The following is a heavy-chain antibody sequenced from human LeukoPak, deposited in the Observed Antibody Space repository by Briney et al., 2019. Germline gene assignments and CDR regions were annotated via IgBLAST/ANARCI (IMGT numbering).Heavy chain of an antibody. CDR2: IYYSGST. CDR3: ARNKKQAWFDP. Sequence: SETLSLTCTVSGGSISSHYWSWIRQPPGKGLEWIGYIYYSGSTNYNPSLKSRVTISVDTSKNQFSLKLSSVTAADTAVYYRARNKKQAWFDPWGQGTLVTVSS. J-gene: IGHJ5*02. CDR1: GGSISSHY. V-gene: IGHV4-59*11. D-gene: IGHD1/OR15-1a*01.